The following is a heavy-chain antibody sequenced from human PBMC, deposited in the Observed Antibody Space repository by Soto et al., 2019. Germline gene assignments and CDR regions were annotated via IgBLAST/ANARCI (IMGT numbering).Heavy chain of an antibody. V-gene: IGHV4-39*01. Sequence: PSETLSLTCTVSGGXISSTGYYWGWIRQPPGKGLEWIGSIYYSGSTYYNPSLKSRVTISVDTSKNQFSLKLSSVTAADTAVYYCARRLYYDSSGFEGGGMDVWGQGTTVTVSS. J-gene: IGHJ6*02. D-gene: IGHD3-22*01. CDR1: GGXISSTGYY. CDR2: IYYSGST. CDR3: ARRLYYDSSGFEGGGMDV.